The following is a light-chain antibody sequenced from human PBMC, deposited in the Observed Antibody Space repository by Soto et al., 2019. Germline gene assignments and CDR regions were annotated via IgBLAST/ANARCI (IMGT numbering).Light chain of an antibody. CDR2: GAS. CDR3: QQYGSSPIT. Sequence: EIVLTQSPGTLSLSPGERATLSCRASQSVNTNYVAWYQQKSGQAPRLLIYGASSRATGIPDRFSGSGSGTDFTLTISRLEPEDVAAYFCQQYGSSPITFGQGTRLEIK. CDR1: QSVNTNY. J-gene: IGKJ5*01. V-gene: IGKV3-20*01.